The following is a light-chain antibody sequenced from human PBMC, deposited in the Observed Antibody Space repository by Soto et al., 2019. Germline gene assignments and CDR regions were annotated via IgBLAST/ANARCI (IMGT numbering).Light chain of an antibody. CDR2: GVS. J-gene: IGKJ3*01. V-gene: IGKV3-15*01. CDR1: QSVSSN. CDR3: QQFNNLFT. Sequence: EIVMTQSPDTLSVSPGERATLSCRASQSVSSNLAWYQQKPGQAPRLLIYGVSTRATGIPARFSGSGSGTEFTLTISSLQSEDFAVYYCQQFNNLFTFSPGTKVDIK.